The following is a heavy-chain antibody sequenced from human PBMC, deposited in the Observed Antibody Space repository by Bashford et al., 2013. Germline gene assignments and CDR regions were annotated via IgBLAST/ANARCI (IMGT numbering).Heavy chain of an antibody. CDR1: GYTFTGYY. CDR2: INPNSGNT. D-gene: IGHD2-15*01. V-gene: IGHV1-8*02. CDR3: AKVSNLSGYCSGGSCYSQTHNWFDP. J-gene: IGHJ5*02. Sequence: ASVKVSCKASGYTFTGYYMHWVRQAPGQGLEWMGRINPNSGNTGYAQKFQGRVTMTRNTSISTAYMELSSLRSEDTAVYYCAKVSNLSGYCSGGSCYSQTHNWFDPWGQGTLVTVSS.